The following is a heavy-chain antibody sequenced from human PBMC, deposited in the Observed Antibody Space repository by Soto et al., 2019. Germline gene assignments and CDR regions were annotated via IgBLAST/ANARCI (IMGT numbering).Heavy chain of an antibody. CDR2: ISSSSSTI. D-gene: IGHD6-13*01. CDR3: ARDAPWGSSWYVDY. V-gene: IGHV3-48*02. J-gene: IGHJ4*02. Sequence: GGSLRLSCAASGFTFSSYSMNWVRQAPGKGLEWVSYISSSSSTIYYADSVRGRFTISRDNAKNSLYLQMNSLRDEDTAVYYCARDAPWGSSWYVDYWGQGTLVTVSS. CDR1: GFTFSSYS.